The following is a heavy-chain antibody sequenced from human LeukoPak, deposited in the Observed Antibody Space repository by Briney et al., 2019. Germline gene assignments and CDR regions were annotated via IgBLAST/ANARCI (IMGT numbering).Heavy chain of an antibody. CDR2: IKSDGSST. D-gene: IGHD6-13*01. V-gene: IGHV3-74*01. Sequence: KPGGSLRLSCAASGFTISSYWMHWVRQAPGKGLVWVSLIKSDGSSTSYADSVKGRCTISSDNAKNTLYLQMNSLRAEDTAVFYCAREAAAGMLAFDIWGQGTMVTVSS. J-gene: IGHJ3*02. CDR3: AREAAAGMLAFDI. CDR1: GFTISSYW.